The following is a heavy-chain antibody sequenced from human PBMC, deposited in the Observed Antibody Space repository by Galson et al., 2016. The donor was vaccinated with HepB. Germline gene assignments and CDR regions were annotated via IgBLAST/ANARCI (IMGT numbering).Heavy chain of an antibody. Sequence: SLRLSCAASGFTFLDHGMDWVRQAPGKGLEWVSSVNWNGASKAYEDSVKGRFTISRDNANNSLLLQMNSLRAEDTALYCCARESGDFNTGHIYLDYWGQGTLVTASS. CDR1: GFTFLDHG. V-gene: IGHV3-20*04. CDR3: ARESGDFNTGHIYLDY. J-gene: IGHJ4*02. CDR2: VNWNGASK. D-gene: IGHD2-21*02.